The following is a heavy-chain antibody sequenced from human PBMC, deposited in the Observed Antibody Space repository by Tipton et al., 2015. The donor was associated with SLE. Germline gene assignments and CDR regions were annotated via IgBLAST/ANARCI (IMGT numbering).Heavy chain of an antibody. Sequence: LRLSCAASGFTFSSYEMNWVRQAPGKGLEWVSCISSSGSTIYYADSVKGRFTISRDNAKNSLYLQMNSLRAEDTAVYYCARSDFWSGYYLDYWGQGTLVTVSS. J-gene: IGHJ4*02. CDR2: ISSSGSTI. CDR1: GFTFSSYE. CDR3: ARSDFWSGYYLDY. V-gene: IGHV3-48*03. D-gene: IGHD3-3*01.